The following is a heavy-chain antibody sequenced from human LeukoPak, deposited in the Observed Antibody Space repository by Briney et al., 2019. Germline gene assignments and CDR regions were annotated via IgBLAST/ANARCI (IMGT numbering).Heavy chain of an antibody. D-gene: IGHD6-19*01. CDR1: GYTFTGYY. CDR2: INTQNGNA. CDR3: AKDSGSGWYEFR. J-gene: IGHJ4*02. V-gene: IGHV1-3*03. Sequence: ASVKVSCKASGYTFTGYYMHWVRQAPGQGLEWMGWINTQNGNAYYSKEFQDRVTITRDTSASTAYMELSSLRSEDMAVYYCAKDSGSGWYEFRWGQGTLVTVSS.